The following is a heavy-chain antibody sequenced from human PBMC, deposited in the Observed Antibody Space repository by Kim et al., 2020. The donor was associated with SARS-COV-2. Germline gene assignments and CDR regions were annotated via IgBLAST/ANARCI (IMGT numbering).Heavy chain of an antibody. Sequence: GGSLRLSCAASGFTFSSYWMSWVRQAPGKGLEWVANIKQDGSEKYYVDSVKGRFTISRDNAKNSLYLQMNSLRAEDTAVYYCSLYYDSSGIDYWGQGTLVTVSS. CDR1: GFTFSSYW. CDR2: IKQDGSEK. V-gene: IGHV3-7*01. J-gene: IGHJ4*02. CDR3: SLYYDSSGIDY. D-gene: IGHD3-22*01.